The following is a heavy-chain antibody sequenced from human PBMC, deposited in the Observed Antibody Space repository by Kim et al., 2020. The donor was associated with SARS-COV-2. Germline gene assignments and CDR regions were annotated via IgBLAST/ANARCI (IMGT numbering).Heavy chain of an antibody. Sequence: ASVKVSCKASGYTFTSYDINWVRQATGQGLEWMGWMNPNSGNTGYAQKFQGRVTMTRNTSISTAYMELSSLRSEDTAVYYCARRRYGSGRNNYYFDYWGQGTLVTVSS. D-gene: IGHD3-10*01. CDR2: MNPNSGNT. CDR3: ARRRYGSGRNNYYFDY. V-gene: IGHV1-8*01. J-gene: IGHJ4*02. CDR1: GYTFTSYD.